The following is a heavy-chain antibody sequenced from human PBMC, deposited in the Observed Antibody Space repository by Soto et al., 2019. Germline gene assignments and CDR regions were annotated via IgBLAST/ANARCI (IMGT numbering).Heavy chain of an antibody. D-gene: IGHD2-2*01. CDR2: IYTSGTT. CDR3: ARQTTYSSSWYDY. CDR1: GGTMSKYY. Sequence: PSETLSLTCSVSGGTMSKYYCAWIRQPAGKGLEWIGRIYTSGTTDYNPSLKSRVTTSVDASKNQFSLKLSSVTAADTALYYCARQTTYSSSWYDYWGHGTLVTVS. J-gene: IGHJ5*01. V-gene: IGHV4-4*07.